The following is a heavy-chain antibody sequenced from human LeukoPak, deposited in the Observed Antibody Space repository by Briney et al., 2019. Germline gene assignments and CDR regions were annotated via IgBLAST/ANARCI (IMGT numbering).Heavy chain of an antibody. CDR3: ARDWYSGSQGY. Sequence: GGSLRLSCAASGFTFSSYWMHWVRQAPGKGLVWVSRINTDGSTTIYADSVKGRFTISRDNGKNTLYLQMNSLRDEDTAVYYCARDWYSGSQGYWGQGTLVTVSS. V-gene: IGHV3-74*01. D-gene: IGHD1-26*01. J-gene: IGHJ4*02. CDR1: GFTFSSYW. CDR2: INTDGSTT.